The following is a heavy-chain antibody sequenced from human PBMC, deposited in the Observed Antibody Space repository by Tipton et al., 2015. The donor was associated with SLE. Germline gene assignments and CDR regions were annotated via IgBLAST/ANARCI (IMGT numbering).Heavy chain of an antibody. CDR1: GGSISSSSYY. Sequence: LRLSCTVSGGSISSSSYYWGWIRQPPGKGLEWIGSIYYSGSTYYNPSLKSRVTISVDTSKNQFSLKLSSVTAADTAVYYCSEGYYFDYWDQGTLVTVSS. J-gene: IGHJ4*02. V-gene: IGHV4-39*07. CDR2: IYYSGST. CDR3: SEGYYFDY.